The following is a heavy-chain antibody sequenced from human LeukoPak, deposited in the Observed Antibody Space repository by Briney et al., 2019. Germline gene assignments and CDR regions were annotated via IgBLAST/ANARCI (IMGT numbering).Heavy chain of an antibody. CDR1: GFTVSSNY. V-gene: IGHV3-66*01. J-gene: IGHJ6*02. CDR3: ARDYYGSGLQTSSGMDV. D-gene: IGHD3-10*01. Sequence: PGGSLRLSCAASGFTVSSNYMSWVGQAPGKGLEWVSVIYSGGSTYYADSAKGTLTISRATSKNTLYLQMNSLRAEDTAVYYCARDYYGSGLQTSSGMDVWGQGTTVTVSS. CDR2: IYSGGST.